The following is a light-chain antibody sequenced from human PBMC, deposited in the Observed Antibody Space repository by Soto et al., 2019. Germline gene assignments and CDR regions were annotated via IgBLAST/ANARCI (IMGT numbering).Light chain of an antibody. J-gene: IGLJ1*01. Sequence: QSVLTQPPSVSGAPGQRVTISCTGSSSNIGAGYDVHWYQQLPGTAPKLLIYGNSNRPSGVPDRFSGSKSGTSASLAITGLQAEDEADYYCQSYDSSLSVPFVTGTKVTVL. V-gene: IGLV1-40*01. CDR3: QSYDSSLSVP. CDR1: SSNIGAGYD. CDR2: GNS.